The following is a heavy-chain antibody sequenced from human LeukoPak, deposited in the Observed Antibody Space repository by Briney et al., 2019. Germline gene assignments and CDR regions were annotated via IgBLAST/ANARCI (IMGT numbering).Heavy chain of an antibody. V-gene: IGHV1-69*04. CDR3: ATLGTVADIDY. CDR2: IIPILGIA. J-gene: IGHJ4*02. CDR1: GGTFSSYA. Sequence: GASVKVSCKASGGTFSSYAISWVRQAPGQGLEWMGRIIPILGIANYAQKFQGRVTITADKSTSTAYMELGSLRSEDTAVYYCATLGTVADIDYWGQGTLVTVSS. D-gene: IGHD6-19*01.